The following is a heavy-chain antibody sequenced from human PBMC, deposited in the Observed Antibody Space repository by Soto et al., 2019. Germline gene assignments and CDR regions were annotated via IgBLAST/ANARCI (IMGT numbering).Heavy chain of an antibody. Sequence: ASVKVSCKASGYIFTDYYMNWVRRAPGQGLEWMGWINPNSGGTNYAQKFQGRVTMTTDTSITTAYMELSGLRSDDTAVYYCSRPYCGSNSCHNWFDPWGQGTLVTVSS. D-gene: IGHD2-2*01. J-gene: IGHJ5*02. CDR1: GYIFTDYY. CDR2: INPNSGGT. CDR3: SRPYCGSNSCHNWFDP. V-gene: IGHV1-2*02.